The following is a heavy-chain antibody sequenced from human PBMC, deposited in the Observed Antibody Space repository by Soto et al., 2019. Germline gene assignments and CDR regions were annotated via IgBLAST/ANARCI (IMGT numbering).Heavy chain of an antibody. CDR1: GFSFSDYA. J-gene: IGHJ4*02. Sequence: GGSLRLSCATSGFSFSDYAMSWVRQAPGKGLEWVSVISESGGSTHYADSVRGRFTVSRDNSKNSLSLRMNSLRDEDTAVYFCAKRSPYSSGWYSPIFDYWGQGALVTVSS. CDR3: AKRSPYSSGWYSPIFDY. D-gene: IGHD6-13*01. CDR2: ISESGGST. V-gene: IGHV3-23*01.